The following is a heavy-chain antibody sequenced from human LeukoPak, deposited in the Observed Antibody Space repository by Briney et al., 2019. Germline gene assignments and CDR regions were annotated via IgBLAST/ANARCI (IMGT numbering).Heavy chain of an antibody. Sequence: GGSLRLSCVASGFSFRSYWMNWVRQAPGKGLEWVASIKYDESEKYSVGGRFTISRDNAKNSLYLQIDSLRAGDTAMNYCARDGYEPGLYFDYWGQGTLVTASS. V-gene: IGHV3-7*03. CDR1: GFSFRSYW. D-gene: IGHD1-14*01. CDR2: IKYDESEK. CDR3: ARDGYEPGLYFDY. J-gene: IGHJ4*02.